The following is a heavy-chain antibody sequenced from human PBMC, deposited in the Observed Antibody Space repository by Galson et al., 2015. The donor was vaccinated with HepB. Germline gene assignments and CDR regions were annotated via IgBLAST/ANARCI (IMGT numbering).Heavy chain of an antibody. Sequence: SLRLSCAASGFTFSSYAMSWVRQAPGKGLEWVSAISGSGGSTYYADSVKGRFTISRDNSKNTLYLQMNSLRAEDTAVYYCAKDYGSGSYSDYWGQGTLVTVSS. CDR2: ISGSGGST. J-gene: IGHJ4*02. V-gene: IGHV3-23*01. CDR1: GFTFSSYA. CDR3: AKDYGSGSYSDY. D-gene: IGHD3-10*01.